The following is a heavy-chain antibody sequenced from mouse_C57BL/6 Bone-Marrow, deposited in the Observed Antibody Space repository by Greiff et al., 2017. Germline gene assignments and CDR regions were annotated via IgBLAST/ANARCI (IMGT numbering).Heavy chain of an antibody. CDR2: ISDGGSYT. CDR3: ARGLLPYAMDY. CDR1: GFTFSSYA. D-gene: IGHD2-3*01. V-gene: IGHV5-4*03. J-gene: IGHJ4*01. Sequence: DVKLVESGGGLVKPGGSLKLSCAASGFTFSSYAMSWVRQTPEKRLEWVATISDGGSYTYYPDNVKGRFTISRDNAKNNLYLQMSHLKSEDTAMYYCARGLLPYAMDYWGQGTSVTVSS.